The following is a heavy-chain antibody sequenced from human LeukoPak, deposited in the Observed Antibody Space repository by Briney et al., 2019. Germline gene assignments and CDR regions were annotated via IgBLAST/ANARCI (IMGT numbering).Heavy chain of an antibody. Sequence: PGGSLRLSCTTSGFTFGDYAMSWFRQAPGKGLEWLGFIRSKAYGGTAEYAASVKGGFSISREDSKSIAYLQMNSLKTEDTAVYYCTRDILSGGSPTPPFDYWGQGTLVTVSS. J-gene: IGHJ4*02. CDR2: IRSKAYGGTA. CDR1: GFTFGDYA. V-gene: IGHV3-49*03. CDR3: TRDILSGGSPTPPFDY. D-gene: IGHD2-15*01.